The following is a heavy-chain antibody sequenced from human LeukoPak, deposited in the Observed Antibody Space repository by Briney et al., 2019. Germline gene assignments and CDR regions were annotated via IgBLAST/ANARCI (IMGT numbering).Heavy chain of an antibody. J-gene: IGHJ4*02. Sequence: GASVKVSCKASGYTFSNYDINWVRQATGQGLEWMGWINPNSGNTGYAQRFQDRFTMTTSTSSGIAYIELRSLRSEDTAVYYCARGGGTTSKNFDYWGPGSQVIVSS. D-gene: IGHD1-7*01. CDR1: GYTFSNYD. V-gene: IGHV1-8*02. CDR3: ARGGGTTSKNFDY. CDR2: INPNSGNT.